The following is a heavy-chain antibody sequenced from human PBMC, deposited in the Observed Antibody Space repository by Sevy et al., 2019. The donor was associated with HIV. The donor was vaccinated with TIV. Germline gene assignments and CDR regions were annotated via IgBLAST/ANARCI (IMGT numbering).Heavy chain of an antibody. J-gene: IGHJ4*02. CDR3: ARGLEDTAMAGSNDY. CDR2: INHSGST. D-gene: IGHD5-18*01. Sequence: SETLSLTCAVYGGSFSGYYWSWIRQPPGKGLEWIGEINHSGSTNYNPSLKSRVTISVDTSKNQFSLKLSSVTAADTAVYYCARGLEDTAMAGSNDYWGQGTLVTVSS. V-gene: IGHV4-34*01. CDR1: GGSFSGYY.